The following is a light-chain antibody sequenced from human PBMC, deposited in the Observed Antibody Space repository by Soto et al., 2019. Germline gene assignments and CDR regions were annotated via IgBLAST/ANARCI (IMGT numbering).Light chain of an antibody. Sequence: EILLTQSPGTLSLSPGERATLSCRASQSVSSSYLAWYQHKPGQAPRLLIYGASNRATGIPDRFSGSGSGTDFTLTISRLEPEDFAVYYCQQYGSSGTFGQGTKVDI. CDR2: GAS. CDR1: QSVSSSY. J-gene: IGKJ1*01. V-gene: IGKV3-20*01. CDR3: QQYGSSGT.